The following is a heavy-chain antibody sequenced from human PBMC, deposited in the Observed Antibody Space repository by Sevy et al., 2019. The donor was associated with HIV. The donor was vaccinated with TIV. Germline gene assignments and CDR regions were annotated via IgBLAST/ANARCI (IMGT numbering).Heavy chain of an antibody. D-gene: IGHD3-16*01. CDR2: ISSSSTYI. Sequence: GGSLRLSCAASGFTFSTSGMNWVRQAPGKGLEWVSSISSSSTYIYYADSLKGRFTISRDNAKHSLYLQMNSLRADDTAVYYCARDRDMITFGVAEAFDIWGQGTMVTVSS. V-gene: IGHV3-21*01. CDR3: ARDRDMITFGVAEAFDI. CDR1: GFTFSTSG. J-gene: IGHJ3*02.